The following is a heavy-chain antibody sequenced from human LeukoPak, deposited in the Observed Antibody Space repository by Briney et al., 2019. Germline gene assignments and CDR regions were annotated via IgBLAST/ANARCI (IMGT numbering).Heavy chain of an antibody. J-gene: IGHJ3*02. CDR3: ATDSGSYYNVRGIDACDI. CDR2: IYYSGST. CDR1: GGSISSYY. V-gene: IGHV4-59*01. Sequence: NPSETLSLTCTVSGGSISSYYWSWIRQPPGKGLEWIGYIYYSGSTNYNPSLKSRVTISVDTSKNQFSLKLSSVTAADTAVYYWATDSGSYYNVRGIDACDIWGQGTMVTVSS. D-gene: IGHD3-10*01.